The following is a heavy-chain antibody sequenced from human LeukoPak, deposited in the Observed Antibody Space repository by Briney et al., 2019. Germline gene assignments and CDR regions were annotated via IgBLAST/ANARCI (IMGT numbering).Heavy chain of an antibody. CDR1: GFIFNNYG. CDR2: ISNHRGRT. Sequence: GGSLRLSCAASGFIFNNYGLIWVRQAPGEGLEWVSSISNHRGRTQYADFVDRRFTNSRDKSKNTLFLQMSSLRAEDTALYYCAKGSSGYFADLWGQGTLVSVSS. J-gene: IGHJ5*02. CDR3: AKGSSGYFADL. V-gene: IGHV3-23*01. D-gene: IGHD3-22*01.